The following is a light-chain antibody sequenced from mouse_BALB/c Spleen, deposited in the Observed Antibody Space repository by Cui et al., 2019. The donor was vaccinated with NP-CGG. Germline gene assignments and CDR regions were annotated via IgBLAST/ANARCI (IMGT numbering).Light chain of an antibody. CDR3: ALWFSNHWV. CDR1: TGAVTTSNY. J-gene: IGLJ1*01. Sequence: QALVTHEPALTTSPGETVTLTCRSSTGAVTTSNYANWIQEKPDHLFTGLIGGTNNRPPGVPARFSGSLIGDKAALTITGAQTEDEAIYFCALWFSNHWVFGGGTKLTVL. CDR2: GTN. V-gene: IGLV1*01.